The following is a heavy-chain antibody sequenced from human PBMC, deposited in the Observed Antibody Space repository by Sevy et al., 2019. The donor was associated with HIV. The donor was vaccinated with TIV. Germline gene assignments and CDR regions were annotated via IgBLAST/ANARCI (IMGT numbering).Heavy chain of an antibody. V-gene: IGHV1-46*01. CDR3: ARDVSLGTTDGFYFDY. CDR2: IKPNDDFI. CDR1: GYSFTEFY. Sequence: ASVNVSCKASGYSFTEFYMHWVRQAPGQGLEWMGIIKPNDDFIRYAQRFQGRITMTRDASTRTVYMELGSLRSEDTAMYYCARDVSLGTTDGFYFDYWGQGTLVTVSS. J-gene: IGHJ4*02. D-gene: IGHD1-1*01.